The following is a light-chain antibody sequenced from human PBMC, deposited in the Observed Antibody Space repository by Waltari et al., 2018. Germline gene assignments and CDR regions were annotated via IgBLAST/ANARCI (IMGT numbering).Light chain of an antibody. Sequence: QSVLTQPPSTSGTPGQRVTLSCSGSRPNTRSNTVHWYPQLPGTAPKLLIYTSNERPSGVPDRFSGSKSGTSASLAISGLQSEDEADYYCAAWDDSLDGVIFGGGTKLTVL. V-gene: IGLV1-44*01. CDR2: TSN. J-gene: IGLJ2*01. CDR3: AAWDDSLDGVI. CDR1: RPNTRSNT.